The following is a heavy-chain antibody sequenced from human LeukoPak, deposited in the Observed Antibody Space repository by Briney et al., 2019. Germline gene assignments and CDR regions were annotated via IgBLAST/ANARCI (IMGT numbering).Heavy chain of an antibody. V-gene: IGHV3-23*01. CDR2: IRASGYYT. J-gene: IGHJ6*03. CDR3: VKDGSWGDYQFYFYMDV. Sequence: GRSLRLSCEASGFTYGRFAMSWVRQPRGRGLEWLLGIRASGYYTYYADSVKGRFTISRDNSKSTLYIEMNSLRAEDTAVYYCVKDGSWGDYQFYFYMDVWGKGTTVTVSS. D-gene: IGHD2-2*01. CDR1: GFTYGRFA.